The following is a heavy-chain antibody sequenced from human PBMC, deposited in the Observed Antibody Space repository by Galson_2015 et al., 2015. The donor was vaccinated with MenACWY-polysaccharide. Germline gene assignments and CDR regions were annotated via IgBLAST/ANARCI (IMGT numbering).Heavy chain of an antibody. CDR2: IFHSGTT. Sequence: ETLSLTCAVSDYSIRSGYFWGWIRQPPGKGLEWIASIFHSGTTYYNPSLKSRVTISVDTSKNQFSLKLSSVTAADTAVYYCARVEKYSGSFFILYWGQGTLVTVSS. CDR3: ARVEKYSGSFFILY. V-gene: IGHV4-38-2*01. CDR1: DYSIRSGYF. D-gene: IGHD1-26*01. J-gene: IGHJ4*02.